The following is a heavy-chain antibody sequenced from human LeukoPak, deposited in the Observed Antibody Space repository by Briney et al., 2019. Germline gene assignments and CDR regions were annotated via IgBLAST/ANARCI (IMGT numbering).Heavy chain of an antibody. CDR2: IYYSGST. V-gene: IGHV4-30-4*08. Sequence: SETLSLTCTVSGGSINSGDYYWSWIRQPPGKGLEWIGYIYYSGSTYYNPSLKSRVTISIDTSKNQFSLKLSSVTAADTAVYYCVREGGVGATDYWGQGTLVTVSS. J-gene: IGHJ4*02. CDR1: GGSINSGDYY. D-gene: IGHD1-26*01. CDR3: VREGGVGATDY.